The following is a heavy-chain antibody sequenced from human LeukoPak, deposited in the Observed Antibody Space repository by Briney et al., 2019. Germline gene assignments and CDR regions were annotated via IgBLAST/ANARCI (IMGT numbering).Heavy chain of an antibody. J-gene: IGHJ6*03. CDR3: AREGDGYYYYYMDV. CDR1: GYTFTSYD. CDR2: MNPNSGNT. D-gene: IGHD2-21*01. Sequence: ASVKVSCKASGYTFTSYDINWVRQATGQGLEWMGWMNPNSGNTGYAQKFQGRVTMTRNTSISTAYMELSSLRSEDTAVYYCAREGDGYYYYYMDVWGKGTTVTISS. V-gene: IGHV1-8*01.